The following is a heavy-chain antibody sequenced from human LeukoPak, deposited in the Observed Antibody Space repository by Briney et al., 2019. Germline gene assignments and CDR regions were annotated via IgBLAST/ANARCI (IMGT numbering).Heavy chain of an antibody. D-gene: IGHD3-16*01. CDR3: AKDISTRGRDYFDY. J-gene: IGHJ4*02. Sequence: GGSLRLSCAASGFTFDDYAMHWVRQAPGKGLEWVSGISWNSGSIGYADSVKGRFTISRDNAKNSLYPQMNSLRAEDTALYYCAKDISTRGRDYFDYWGQGTLVTVSS. CDR1: GFTFDDYA. V-gene: IGHV3-9*01. CDR2: ISWNSGSI.